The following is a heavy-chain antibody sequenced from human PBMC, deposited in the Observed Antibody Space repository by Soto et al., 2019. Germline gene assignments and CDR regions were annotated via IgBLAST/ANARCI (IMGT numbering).Heavy chain of an antibody. CDR3: ARSVNRGYSYGYGH. CDR1: GGAITNYY. CDR2: IYHTGST. Sequence: SETLSLTCSVSGGAITNYYWNWIRQTPGKGLEWIGYIYHTGSTSKNPSLKSRVTLSLDASKNQLTLNLTSVTAADTAIYYCARSVNRGYSYGYGHWGQGTLVTVSS. J-gene: IGHJ4*02. V-gene: IGHV4-59*01. D-gene: IGHD5-18*01.